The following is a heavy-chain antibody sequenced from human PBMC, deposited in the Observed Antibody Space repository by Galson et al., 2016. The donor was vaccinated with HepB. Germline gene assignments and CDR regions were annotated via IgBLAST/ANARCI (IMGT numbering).Heavy chain of an antibody. CDR3: ARAKATLTTDY. Sequence: SLRLSCAASGFTFSRYAMHWVRQAPGKGLEWVAVILDDGSNSYYADSVKGRFTISRVNSRNTLYLQMNSLRGEDTAVYYCARAKATLTTDYWGQGTLVTVSS. D-gene: IGHD3-3*01. J-gene: IGHJ4*02. CDR1: GFTFSRYA. CDR2: ILDDGSNS. V-gene: IGHV3-30-3*01.